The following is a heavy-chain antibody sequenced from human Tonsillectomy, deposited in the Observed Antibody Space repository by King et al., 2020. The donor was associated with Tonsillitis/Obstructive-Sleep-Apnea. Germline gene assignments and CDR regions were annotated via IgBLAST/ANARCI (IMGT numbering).Heavy chain of an antibody. J-gene: IGHJ6*03. CDR3: ARGNRYYYFYMDV. CDR1: GGSISDNKW. Sequence: VQLQESGPGLVKPSGTLSLTCAVSGGSISDNKWWSWVRQPPGKGLEGVGEIYHSGGTNYNPSLKSRVTISVDKSKHQFSLKLDSVTAADTAVYYCARGNRYYYFYMDVWGKGITVTVSS. CDR2: IYHSGGT. V-gene: IGHV4-4*02. D-gene: IGHD2/OR15-2a*01.